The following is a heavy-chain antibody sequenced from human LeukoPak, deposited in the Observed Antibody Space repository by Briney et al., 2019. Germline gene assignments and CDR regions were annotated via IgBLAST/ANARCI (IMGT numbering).Heavy chain of an antibody. V-gene: IGHV3-11*01. CDR3: ARDWRNGAMDV. J-gene: IGHJ6*02. D-gene: IGHD5-24*01. CDR2: ISGSGDNI. Sequence: PGGSLRLSCAASGFTLSDYYMSWIRQAPGKGLEWLAYISGSGDNIKYADCVKGRFTISGENDKNSPYLQMNSLTAEDTAVYYCARDWRNGAMDVWGQGTTVTVSS. CDR1: GFTLSDYY.